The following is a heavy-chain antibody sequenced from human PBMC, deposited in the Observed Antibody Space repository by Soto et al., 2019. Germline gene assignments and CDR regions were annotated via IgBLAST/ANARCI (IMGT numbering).Heavy chain of an antibody. V-gene: IGHV3-7*01. D-gene: IGHD2-21*01. CDR2: IKQDGSES. J-gene: IGHJ5*02. CDR1: GFTFSNYW. CDR3: ASARHIGP. Sequence: PGGSLRLSCAASGFTFSNYWMSWVRQAPGKGLEWVANIKQDGSESNYADSVKGRFTISRDNAKNSLYLQMTSLRAEDTAVYYCASARHIGPWGQGTLVTVSS.